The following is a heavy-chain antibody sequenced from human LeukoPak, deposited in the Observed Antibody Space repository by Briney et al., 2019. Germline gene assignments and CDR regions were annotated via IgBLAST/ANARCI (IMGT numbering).Heavy chain of an antibody. CDR2: IKQAGSEK. CDR3: ARDAGSGYYNYYGMDV. Sequence: GGSLRLSCAASGFTFSSYWMSCVCEAPGKRQGSVANIKQAGSEKYNVDSVKGRLTISRNNAKNSLYLQMHSLRAEDTAVYYCARDAGSGYYNYYGMDVWGQGTTVTVSS. CDR1: GFTFSSYW. J-gene: IGHJ6*02. D-gene: IGHD3-10*01. V-gene: IGHV3-7*03.